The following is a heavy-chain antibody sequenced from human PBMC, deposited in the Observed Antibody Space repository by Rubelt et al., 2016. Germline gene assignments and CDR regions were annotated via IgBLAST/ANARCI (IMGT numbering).Heavy chain of an antibody. V-gene: IGHV4-59*01. CDR3: AVLAQLARYYCDY. D-gene: IGHD1-1*01. Sequence: QVQLQESGPGLVKPSETLFLTCTVSGGSISNYYWSWVRQPPGKGLEWIAYIYFSGTTNYNPSLQSRVTISLDTSKNPSSLKLTSVTAADVAVYFCAVLAQLARYYCDYWGPGTLVTVSS. CDR2: IYFSGTT. CDR1: GGSISNYY. J-gene: IGHJ4*02.